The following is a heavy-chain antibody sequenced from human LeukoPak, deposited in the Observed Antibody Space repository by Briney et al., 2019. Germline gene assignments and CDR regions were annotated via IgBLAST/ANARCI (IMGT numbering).Heavy chain of an antibody. Sequence: GESLQISFQGSGYRFTSYWIGWVRPMPGKGLEWMGIIYPGDSDTRYSPSFQGQVTISADKSISTAYLQWSSLKASDTAMYYCARLATGYYFDYWGQGTLVTVSS. CDR1: GYRFTSYW. D-gene: IGHD1-14*01. V-gene: IGHV5-51*01. CDR3: ARLATGYYFDY. J-gene: IGHJ4*02. CDR2: IYPGDSDT.